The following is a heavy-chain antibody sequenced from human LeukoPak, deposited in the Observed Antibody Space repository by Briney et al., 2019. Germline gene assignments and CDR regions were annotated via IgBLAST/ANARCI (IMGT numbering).Heavy chain of an antibody. V-gene: IGHV4-39*07. CDR3: ARVTLVVTHVDY. Sequence: PSETLSPTCTVSGGSVSSSNYYWGWIRQPPGKGLEWIGTIHHTGTTYYNPSLKSRVTISVDTSKNQFSLKLSSVTAADTAVYYCARVTLVVTHVDYWGQGTLVTVSS. J-gene: IGHJ4*02. CDR2: IHHTGTT. CDR1: GGSVSSSNYY. D-gene: IGHD2-21*02.